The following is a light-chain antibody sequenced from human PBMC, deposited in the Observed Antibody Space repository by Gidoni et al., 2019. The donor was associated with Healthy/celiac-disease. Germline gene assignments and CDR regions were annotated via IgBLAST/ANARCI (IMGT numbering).Light chain of an antibody. CDR1: QSVSSIY. Sequence: IVLTQSPGTLSLSPGERATLSCRASQSVSSIYLAWYQQKPGQAPRLLIYGASSRATGIPDRFSGSGSGTDFTLTISRLEPEDFAVYYCQQYGSSXGLTFGGXTKVEXK. CDR3: QQYGSSXGLT. CDR2: GAS. J-gene: IGKJ4*01. V-gene: IGKV3-20*01.